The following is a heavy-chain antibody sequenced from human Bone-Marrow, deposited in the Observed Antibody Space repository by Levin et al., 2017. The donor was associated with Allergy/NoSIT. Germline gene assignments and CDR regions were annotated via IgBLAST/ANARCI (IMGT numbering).Heavy chain of an antibody. CDR1: GFTFSSYG. J-gene: IGHJ4*02. Sequence: PGGSLRLSCAASGFTFSSYGMHWVRQAPGKGLEWVAVISYDGSNEYYADSVKGRFTISRDNSKNTLYLQMNSLGAEDTAVYYCAKGGCSSTGCFYSIDYWGQGTLVTVSS. V-gene: IGHV3-30*18. CDR3: AKGGCSSTGCFYSIDY. D-gene: IGHD2-2*01. CDR2: ISYDGSNE.